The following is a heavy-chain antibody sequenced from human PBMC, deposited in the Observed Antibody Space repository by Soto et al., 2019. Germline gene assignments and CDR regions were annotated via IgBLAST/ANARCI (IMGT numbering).Heavy chain of an antibody. V-gene: IGHV1-46*01. Sequence: ASVKVSCKASGYTFTSYYMHWVRQAPGQGLEWMGIINPSGGSTSYAQKCQGRVTMTRDTSTSTVYMELSSLRSEDTAVYYCARDSVKVWSGYPIYYYGMDVWGQGTTVTVSS. J-gene: IGHJ6*02. CDR3: ARDSVKVWSGYPIYYYGMDV. CDR2: INPSGGST. D-gene: IGHD3-3*01. CDR1: GYTFTSYY.